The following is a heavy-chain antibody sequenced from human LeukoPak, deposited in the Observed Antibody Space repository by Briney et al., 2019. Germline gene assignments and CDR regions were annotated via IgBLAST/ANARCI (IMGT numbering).Heavy chain of an antibody. CDR1: GGTFSSYA. D-gene: IGHD4/OR15-4a*01. V-gene: IGHV1-69*01. J-gene: IGHJ4*02. Sequence: SVKVSCKASGGTFSSYAISWVRQAPGQGLEWMGGIIPIFGTANYAQKFQGRVTITADESTSTAYMELSSLRAEDTAVYYCARDLANAGYFDYWGQGTLVTVSS. CDR3: ARDLANAGYFDY. CDR2: IIPIFGTA.